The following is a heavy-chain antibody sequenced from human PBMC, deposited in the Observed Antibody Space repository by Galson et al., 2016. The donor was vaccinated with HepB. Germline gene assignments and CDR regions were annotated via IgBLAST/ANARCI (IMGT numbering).Heavy chain of an antibody. V-gene: IGHV1-3*01. Sequence: SVKVSCKASGYIFSNYVIHWVRQAPGQRPEWMGWINAGNGDTKDLRKFQDRVTMTTDTSASTAYMELSSLRSEDTAVYYCARGSFDILTGYSWELDHWGQGTLVTVSS. CDR1: GYIFSNYV. CDR2: INAGNGDT. J-gene: IGHJ4*02. CDR3: ARGSFDILTGYSWELDH. D-gene: IGHD3-9*01.